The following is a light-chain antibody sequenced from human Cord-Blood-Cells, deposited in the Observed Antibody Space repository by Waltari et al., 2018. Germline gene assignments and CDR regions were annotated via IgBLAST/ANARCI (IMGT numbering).Light chain of an antibody. CDR2: DAS. Sequence: EIVLTQSPATLSLSPGERATLSCRASQSVSSYLAWYQQKPGQAPRLLIYDASNRATGIPARFSGSGSGTDFTLTISSLEPEDFAFYYCQQRSNFTFGPGTKVDIK. CDR3: QQRSNFT. V-gene: IGKV3-11*01. CDR1: QSVSSY. J-gene: IGKJ3*01.